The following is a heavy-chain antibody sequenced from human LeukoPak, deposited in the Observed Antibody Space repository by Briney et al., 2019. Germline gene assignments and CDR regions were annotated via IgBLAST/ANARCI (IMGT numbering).Heavy chain of an antibody. CDR1: GFTFSNYY. CDR3: ARKYTIFGVVSFDY. J-gene: IGHJ4*02. V-gene: IGHV3-21*01. Sequence: GGSLRLSCAASGFTFSNYYMKWVRQAPGKGLEWVSPISSSSSYIYYSDSVKGRFTISRDNAKNSLYLQMNSLRAEDTAVYYCARKYTIFGVVSFDYWGQGTLVTVSS. D-gene: IGHD3-3*01. CDR2: ISSSSSYI.